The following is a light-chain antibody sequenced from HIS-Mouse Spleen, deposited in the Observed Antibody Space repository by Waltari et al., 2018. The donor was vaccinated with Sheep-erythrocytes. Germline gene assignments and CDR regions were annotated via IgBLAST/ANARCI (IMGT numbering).Light chain of an antibody. Sequence: DIVMIQSPLSLPVTPGEPASISSRSRQSLLHSNGYNYLDWYLQKPGQSPQLLIYLGSNRASGVPDRFSGSGSGTDFTLKISRVEAEDVGVYYCMQALQTPPTFGQGTKVEIK. CDR1: QSLLHSNGYNY. CDR2: LGS. V-gene: IGKV2-28*01. CDR3: MQALQTPPT. J-gene: IGKJ1*01.